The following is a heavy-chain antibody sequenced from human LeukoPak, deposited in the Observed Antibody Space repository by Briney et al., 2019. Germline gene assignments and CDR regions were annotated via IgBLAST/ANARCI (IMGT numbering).Heavy chain of an antibody. CDR1: GFNFSSYG. D-gene: IGHD3-10*01. Sequence: GRSLRLSCAASGFNFSSYGMHWVRQAPGKGLEWVTSIWFDGSNIHYADSVKGRVIISRDNSKSALYLQMNSLRAEDTAIYYCVKDRTGTYTLDYWGQGTLVTVSS. CDR2: IWFDGSNI. J-gene: IGHJ4*02. CDR3: VKDRTGTYTLDY. V-gene: IGHV3-33*06.